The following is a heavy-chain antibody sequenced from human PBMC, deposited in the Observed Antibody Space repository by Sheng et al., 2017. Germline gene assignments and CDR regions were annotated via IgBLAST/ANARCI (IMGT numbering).Heavy chain of an antibody. CDR2: ISGSGITT. CDR1: GFKFNDYA. J-gene: IGHJ4*02. V-gene: IGHV3-23*01. D-gene: IGHD2-2*01. Sequence: DVQLLESGGGLVQPGGSLRLSCGASGFKFNDYAMSWVRQAPGKGLEWVAAISGSGITTYYGDSVKGRFTISQRQVPRTTVSLQMSSLRGDDTAVYYCARVVGLRYVVLPTVCITLDYWGPGNAGHR. CDR3: ARVVGLRYVVLPTVCITLDY.